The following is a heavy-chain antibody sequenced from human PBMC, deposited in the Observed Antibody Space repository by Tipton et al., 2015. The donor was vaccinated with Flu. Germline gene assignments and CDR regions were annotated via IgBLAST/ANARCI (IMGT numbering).Heavy chain of an antibody. CDR2: IYYSGST. Sequence: TLSLTCTVSGGSISSYYWSRIRQPPGKGLEWIGYIYYSGSTNYNPSLKSRVTISVDTSKNQFSLKLSSVTAADTAVYYCARARGERFLEWLSYYYYGMDVWGQGTTVTVSS. J-gene: IGHJ6*02. CDR1: GGSISSYY. V-gene: IGHV4-59*01. CDR3: ARARGERFLEWLSYYYYGMDV. D-gene: IGHD3-3*01.